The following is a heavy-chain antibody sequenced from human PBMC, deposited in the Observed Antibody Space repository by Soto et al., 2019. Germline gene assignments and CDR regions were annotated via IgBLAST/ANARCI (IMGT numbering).Heavy chain of an antibody. V-gene: IGHV3-9*01. D-gene: IGHD3-10*01. CDR2: ISRNSGSL. J-gene: IGHJ6*02. Sequence: EVQLVESGGGLVQPGRSLRLSCVASGFTFDDYATHWVRQAPGKGLEWVSGISRNSGSLDYADSVKGRFTISRDNAKNSLYLQMKSPRAEDTALYYCAKNYYGSGDYYYGMDVWGQGSTVTVSS. CDR3: AKNYYGSGDYYYGMDV. CDR1: GFTFDDYA.